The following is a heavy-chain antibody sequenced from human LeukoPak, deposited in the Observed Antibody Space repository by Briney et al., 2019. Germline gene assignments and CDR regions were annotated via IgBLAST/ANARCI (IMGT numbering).Heavy chain of an antibody. J-gene: IGHJ3*02. Sequence: GGSLRLSCAASGFTFSSYAMHWVRQAPGKGLEWVAVISYDGSNKYYADSVKGRFTISRDNSKNTLYLQMNSLRAEDTAVYYCARDQNSGYDLEAFDIWGQGTMVTVSS. CDR2: ISYDGSNK. CDR1: GFTFSSYA. CDR3: ARDQNSGYDLEAFDI. D-gene: IGHD5-12*01. V-gene: IGHV3-30-3*01.